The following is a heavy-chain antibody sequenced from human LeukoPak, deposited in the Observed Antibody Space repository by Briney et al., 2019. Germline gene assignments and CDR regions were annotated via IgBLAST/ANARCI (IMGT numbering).Heavy chain of an antibody. Sequence: GGSLRLSCAASGFTFSSYAMHWVRQAPGKGLEWVAVISYDGSNKYYADSVKGRFTISRDNSKNTLYLQMNSLRAEDTAVYYCAKAGRELYYYYYMDVWGKGTTVTISS. D-gene: IGHD1-26*01. V-gene: IGHV3-30*04. J-gene: IGHJ6*03. CDR3: AKAGRELYYYYYMDV. CDR2: ISYDGSNK. CDR1: GFTFSSYA.